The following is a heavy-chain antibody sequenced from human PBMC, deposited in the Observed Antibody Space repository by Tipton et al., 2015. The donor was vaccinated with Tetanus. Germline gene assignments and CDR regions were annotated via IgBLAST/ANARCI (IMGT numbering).Heavy chain of an antibody. CDR3: ARATRDYHILTGYRRTFDP. J-gene: IGHJ5*02. D-gene: IGHD3-9*01. V-gene: IGHV4-34*09. Sequence: PGLVKPSETLSLTCAVYGGSFSGNYWNWIRQPPGKGLEWIGEVPHGGSTNYNPSLKSRLTISVDTSKNQFSLKLSSVTAADTAVYYCARATRDYHILTGYRRTFDPWGQGTLVTVSS. CDR1: GGSFSGNY. CDR2: VPHGGST.